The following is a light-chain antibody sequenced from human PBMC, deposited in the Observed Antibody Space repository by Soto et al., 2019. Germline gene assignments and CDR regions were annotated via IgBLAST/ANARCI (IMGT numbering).Light chain of an antibody. CDR1: QSIAYN. Sequence: EIVLTQSPATLSLSPGERATLSCRASQSIAYNLAWYQQKPGQAPRLLIYEASNRATGVPAKFSGRGSGTDFTLTINSLEPEDFAFYYCLQRSSWPLTFGGGTKVEIK. J-gene: IGKJ4*01. V-gene: IGKV3-11*01. CDR2: EAS. CDR3: LQRSSWPLT.